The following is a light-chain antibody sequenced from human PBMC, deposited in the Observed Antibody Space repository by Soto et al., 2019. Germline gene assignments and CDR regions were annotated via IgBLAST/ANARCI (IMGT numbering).Light chain of an antibody. CDR2: GAS. J-gene: IGKJ4*01. CDR3: QHYGASPPVT. CDR1: QSVSSR. Sequence: EIAMAQSPATLSVSPGERVTLSCRASQSVSSRLAWYQQKPGQSPRLLIYGASTRATGIPARFSGSGSGTDFTLTISRLEPEDFAVYYCQHYGASPPVTFGGGTKVDI. V-gene: IGKV3-15*01.